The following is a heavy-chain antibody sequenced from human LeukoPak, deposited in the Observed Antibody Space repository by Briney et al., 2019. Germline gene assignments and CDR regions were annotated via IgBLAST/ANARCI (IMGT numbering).Heavy chain of an antibody. CDR2: ISTSGST. CDR1: VASISNYY. CDR3: ASPRTGYRYTFDY. J-gene: IGHJ4*02. V-gene: IGHV4-4*09. D-gene: IGHD2-8*02. Sequence: PSETLSLTCAVSVASISNYYWSWIRQAPGKGLEWIGYISTSGSTNYNPSLKSRVSISLDTSNNRFSLNLNFVTAADTAVYFCASPRTGYRYTFDYWGPGALVTVSS.